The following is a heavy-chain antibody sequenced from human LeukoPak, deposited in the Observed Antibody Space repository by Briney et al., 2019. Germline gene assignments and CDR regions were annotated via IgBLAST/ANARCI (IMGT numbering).Heavy chain of an antibody. D-gene: IGHD6-13*01. J-gene: IGHJ4*02. CDR3: ASESSSWYPDY. CDR1: GFTFSSYS. CDR2: ISSSSSYI. Sequence: PGGSLRLSCAASGFTFSSYSMNWVRQAPGKGLEWVSSISSSSSYIYYADSVKGRFTISRDNAKNSLYLQMNSLRAEDTAVYYCASESSSWYPDYWGQGTLVTVSS. V-gene: IGHV3-21*01.